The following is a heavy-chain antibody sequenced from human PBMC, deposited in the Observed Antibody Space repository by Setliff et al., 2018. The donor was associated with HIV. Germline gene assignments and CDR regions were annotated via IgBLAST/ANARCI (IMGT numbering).Heavy chain of an antibody. Sequence: SETLSLTCTVSGASISCSYWIWIRQPPGKGLEWIGYMSLTRDTKYNPSLNSQVTTSIDTSKNQFSLELRSVTAADTAVYYCARHYDSSGYGDYFDDWGRGILVTVSS. CDR1: GASISCSY. J-gene: IGHJ4*02. V-gene: IGHV4-59*08. D-gene: IGHD3-22*01. CDR2: MSLTRDT. CDR3: ARHYDSSGYGDYFDD.